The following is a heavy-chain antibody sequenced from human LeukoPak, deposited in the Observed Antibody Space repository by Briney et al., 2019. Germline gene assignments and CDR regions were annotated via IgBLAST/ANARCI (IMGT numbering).Heavy chain of an antibody. CDR1: GFAFGNYA. D-gene: IGHD1-26*01. Sequence: GGSLRLSCAASGFAFGNYAMNWVRQAPGRGLEWVSAISGTGGSTYYADSVKGRFTISRDNAKNALYLQMNTLRAEDTAIYSCATRPTVGGTTPTFDHWGQGTPVTVSS. CDR3: ATRPTVGGTTPTFDH. CDR2: ISGTGGST. V-gene: IGHV3-23*01. J-gene: IGHJ4*02.